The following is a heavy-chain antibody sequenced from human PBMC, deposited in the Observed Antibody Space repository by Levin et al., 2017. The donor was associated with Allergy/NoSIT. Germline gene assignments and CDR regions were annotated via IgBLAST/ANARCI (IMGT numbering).Heavy chain of an antibody. CDR3: VKDIQTLEAPGMVLQF. CDR2: ISWNSAKI. D-gene: IGHD4-11*01. J-gene: IGHJ1*01. V-gene: IGHV3-9*01. CDR1: GFTFDNYA. Sequence: GGSLRLSCAASGFTFDNYAMHWVRQPPGKGLEWVSGISWNSAKIGYGDSVKGRFTISRDNAKNSLYLQMNSLRAEDTAFYYCVKDIQTLEAPGMVLQFWGKGTLVMVSS.